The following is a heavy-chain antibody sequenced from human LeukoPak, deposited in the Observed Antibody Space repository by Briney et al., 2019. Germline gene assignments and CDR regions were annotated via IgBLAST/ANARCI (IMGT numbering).Heavy chain of an antibody. CDR3: ARDIAQYSSGWYVMNY. V-gene: IGHV1-2*02. Sequence: ASVKVSCKASGYTFTGYYMHWVRQAPGQGLEWMGWINPNSGGTNYAQKLQGRVTMTTDTSTTTAYMEVRSLRSDDTAVYYCARDIAQYSSGWYVMNYWGQGTLVTVSS. J-gene: IGHJ4*02. CDR2: INPNSGGT. CDR1: GYTFTGYY. D-gene: IGHD6-19*01.